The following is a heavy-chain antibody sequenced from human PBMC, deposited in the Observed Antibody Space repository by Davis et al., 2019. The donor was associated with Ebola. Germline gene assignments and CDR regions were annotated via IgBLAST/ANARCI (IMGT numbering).Heavy chain of an antibody. Sequence: HSQTLSLTCSISGDSVTGNNGAWNWIRQSPSRGLEWLGRTYYDRSKWYNDYAVSVKSQIIINAATSKNQLSLQLNSVTPDETAVYYCVRGWLRSKFDYWGQGTLVTVSS. CDR1: GDSVTGNNGA. D-gene: IGHD5-12*01. CDR3: VRGWLRSKFDY. J-gene: IGHJ4*02. CDR2: TYYDRSKWYN. V-gene: IGHV6-1*01.